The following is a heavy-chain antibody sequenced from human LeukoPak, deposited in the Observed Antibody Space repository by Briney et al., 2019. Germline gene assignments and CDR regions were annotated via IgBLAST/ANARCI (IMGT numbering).Heavy chain of an antibody. Sequence: GGSLRLSCAASGFTFSSYAMSWVRQAPGKGLEWVSAISGSGGSTYYADSVKGRFTISRDNSKNTLYLQMISLRADDTAVYYCAKEGCGGDCYISIDYWGQGTLVTVSS. CDR3: AKEGCGGDCYISIDY. V-gene: IGHV3-23*01. J-gene: IGHJ4*02. D-gene: IGHD2-21*02. CDR1: GFTFSSYA. CDR2: ISGSGGST.